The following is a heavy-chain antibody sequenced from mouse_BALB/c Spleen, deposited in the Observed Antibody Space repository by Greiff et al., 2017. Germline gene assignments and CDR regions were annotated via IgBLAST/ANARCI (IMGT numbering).Heavy chain of an antibody. Sequence: VQLQESGAELAKPGASVKMSCKASGYTFTSYWMHWVKQRPGQGLEWIGYINPSTGYTEYNQKFKDKATLTADKSSSTAYMQLSSLTSEDSAVYYCARSEGSSYAMDYWGQGTSVTVSS. V-gene: IGHV1-7*01. J-gene: IGHJ4*01. CDR3: ARSEGSSYAMDY. CDR1: GYTFTSYW. CDR2: INPSTGYT.